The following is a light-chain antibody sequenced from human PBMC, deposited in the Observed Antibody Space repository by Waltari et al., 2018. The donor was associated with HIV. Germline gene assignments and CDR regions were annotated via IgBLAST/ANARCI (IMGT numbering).Light chain of an antibody. J-gene: IGKJ1*01. CDR3: QEYDRFTGT. CDR2: QAS. V-gene: IGKV1-5*03. CDR1: ENINRR. Sequence: DIQMTQSPSTLSASVGDSVTITCRASENINRRLAWYQQKPGKAPNLLIYQASRLDSGVPTRFSDSGSGTEITLTINSLQPDDVGTYCWQEYDRFTGTFGQGTKVEIK.